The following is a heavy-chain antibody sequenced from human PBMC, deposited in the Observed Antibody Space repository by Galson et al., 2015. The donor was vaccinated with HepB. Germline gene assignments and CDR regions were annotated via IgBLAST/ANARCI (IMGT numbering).Heavy chain of an antibody. CDR2: TSYDGNYK. CDR3: ARQSEPGYSAHPLDY. D-gene: IGHD4-11*01. Sequence: SLRLSCAASGFSFSYHAIHWVRQAPGKGLEWLAATSYDGNYKYYVDSVKGRFTISRDNSKDTLYLQMDRLRLDDTAVYYCARQSEPGYSAHPLDYWGLGTLVTVSS. J-gene: IGHJ4*02. CDR1: GFSFSYHA. V-gene: IGHV3-30*03.